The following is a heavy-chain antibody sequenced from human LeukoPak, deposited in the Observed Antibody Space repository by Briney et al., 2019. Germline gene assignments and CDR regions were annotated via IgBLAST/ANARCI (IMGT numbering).Heavy chain of an antibody. CDR2: IYYSGST. D-gene: IGHD3-3*01. J-gene: IGHJ4*02. Sequence: SETLSLTCTVSGGSISSYYWSWIRQPPGKGLEWIGYIYYSGSTNYNPSLKSRVTISVDTSKNQFSLKLSSVTAADTAVYYCARGIYFGGFFDYWGQGTLVTVSS. V-gene: IGHV4-59*01. CDR3: ARGIYFGGFFDY. CDR1: GGSISSYY.